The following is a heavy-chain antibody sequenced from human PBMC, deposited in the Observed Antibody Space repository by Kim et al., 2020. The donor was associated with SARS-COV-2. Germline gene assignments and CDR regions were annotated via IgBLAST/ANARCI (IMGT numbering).Heavy chain of an antibody. D-gene: IGHD7-27*01. CDR3: ARDLTGVLGYGMDV. Sequence: EDPGTRRFTITRDNSKNKRYLPTSSLRAEDTAVYYCARDLTGVLGYGMDVWGQGTTVTVSS. J-gene: IGHJ6*02. V-gene: IGHV3-33*01.